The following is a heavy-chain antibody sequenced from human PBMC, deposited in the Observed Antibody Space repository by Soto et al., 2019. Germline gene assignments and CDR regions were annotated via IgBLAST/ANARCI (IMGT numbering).Heavy chain of an antibody. D-gene: IGHD6-13*01. J-gene: IGHJ6*02. CDR1: GGSISSYY. Sequence: TLSLTCTVSGGSISSYYWSWIRQPPGKGLEWIGYIYYSGSTNHNPSLKSRVTISVDTSKNHFSLKLSSVTAADMAVYYCSRGDIASAANESAYYYYCGMDVWGQGTTVTVSS. CDR2: IYYSGST. V-gene: IGHV4-59*01. CDR3: SRGDIASAANESAYYYYCGMDV.